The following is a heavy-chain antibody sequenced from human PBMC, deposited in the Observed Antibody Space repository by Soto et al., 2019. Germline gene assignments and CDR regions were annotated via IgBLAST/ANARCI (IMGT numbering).Heavy chain of an antibody. V-gene: IGHV4-30-4*01. Sequence: PSETLSLTCTVSGGSISSGDYYWSWIRQPPGKGLEWIGYIYYSGSTYYNPSLKSRVTISVDTSKNQFSLKLSSVTAADTAVYYCAREGGIAAAGSPKLGYWGQGTLVTVSS. CDR2: IYYSGST. D-gene: IGHD6-13*01. CDR3: AREGGIAAAGSPKLGY. CDR1: GGSISSGDYY. J-gene: IGHJ4*02.